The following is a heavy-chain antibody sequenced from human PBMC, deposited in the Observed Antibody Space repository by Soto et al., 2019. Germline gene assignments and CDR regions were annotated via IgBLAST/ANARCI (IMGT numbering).Heavy chain of an antibody. J-gene: IGHJ4*02. CDR1: GFTFSSYS. V-gene: IGHV3-21*01. Sequence: RGSLRLSCAASGFTFSSYSMNWVRQAPGKGLEWVSSISSSSSYIYYADSVKGRFTFSRDNAKNSLYLQMNSLRAEDTAVYYCARDSLRYFDWEYYFDYWGQGTLVTVSS. D-gene: IGHD3-9*01. CDR3: ARDSLRYFDWEYYFDY. CDR2: ISSSSSYI.